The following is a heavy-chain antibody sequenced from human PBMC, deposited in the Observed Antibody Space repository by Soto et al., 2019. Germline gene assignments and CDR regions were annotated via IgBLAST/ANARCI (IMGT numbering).Heavy chain of an antibody. D-gene: IGHD3-16*02. J-gene: IGHJ5*02. CDR1: GFTFDDYT. V-gene: IGHV3-43*01. CDR2: ISWDGGST. CDR3: TKAPTWGLRLGELSAAPPEFDP. Sequence: GWSLRLSCAASGFTFDDYTMHWVRQAPGKGLEWVSLISWDGGSTYYADSVKGRFTISRDNSKNSLYLQMNSLRTEDTALYYCTKAPTWGLRLGELSAAPPEFDPWGQGTLVTVSS.